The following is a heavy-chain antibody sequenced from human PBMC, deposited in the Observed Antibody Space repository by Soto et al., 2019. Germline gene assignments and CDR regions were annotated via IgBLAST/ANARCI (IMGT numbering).Heavy chain of an antibody. CDR3: ARLQYYYDSSGYYLEPFDY. CDR1: GFSLSTSGMC. D-gene: IGHD3-22*01. CDR2: IDWDDDK. Sequence: SGPTLVNPTQTLTLTCTFSGFSLSTSGMCVSWIRQPPGKALEWLALIDWDDDKYYSTSLKTRLTISKDTSKNQVVLTMTNMDPVDTATYYCARLQYYYDSSGYYLEPFDYWGQGTLVPVSS. J-gene: IGHJ4*02. V-gene: IGHV2-70*01.